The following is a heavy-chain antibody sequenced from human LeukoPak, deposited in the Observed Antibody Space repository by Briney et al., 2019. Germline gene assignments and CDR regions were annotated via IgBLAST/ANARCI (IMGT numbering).Heavy chain of an antibody. J-gene: IGHJ4*02. CDR2: ISGSGGST. V-gene: IGHV3-23*01. D-gene: IGHD3-22*01. CDR1: GFTFSSYA. CDR3: ALSPYYYDSSGYYVY. Sequence: GSLRLSCAASGFTFSSYAMSWVRQAPGKGLEWVSAISGSGGSTYYADSVKGRFTISRDNSKNTLYLQMNSLRAEDTAVYYCALSPYYYDSSGYYVYWGQGTLVTVSS.